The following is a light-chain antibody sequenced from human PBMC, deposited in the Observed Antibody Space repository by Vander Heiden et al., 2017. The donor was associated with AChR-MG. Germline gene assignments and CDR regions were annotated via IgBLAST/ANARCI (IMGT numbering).Light chain of an antibody. V-gene: IGKV4-1*01. CDR2: WSS. Sequence: IVMTQSPDSLAVSPASERATINCKSSQSVLYSSNNKNYLAWYQQKAGQPPRLLIYWSSTRESGVPDRFSGSGSGTDFTLTINSLQAEDVAVYYCQQYYSTPPFTFGPGTKVDIK. J-gene: IGKJ3*01. CDR1: QSVLYSSNNKNY. CDR3: QQYYSTPPFT.